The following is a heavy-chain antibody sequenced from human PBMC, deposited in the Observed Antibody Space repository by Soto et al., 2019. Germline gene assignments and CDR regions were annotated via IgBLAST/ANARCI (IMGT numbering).Heavy chain of an antibody. D-gene: IGHD2-2*01. Sequence: APGKGLEWVSYISSSSSTIYYADSVKGRFTISRDNAKNSLYLQMNSLRAEDTAVYYCARVYCSSTSCYGGGYGYWGQGTLVTVSS. J-gene: IGHJ4*02. V-gene: IGHV3-48*01. CDR3: ARVYCSSTSCYGGGYGY. CDR2: ISSSSSTI.